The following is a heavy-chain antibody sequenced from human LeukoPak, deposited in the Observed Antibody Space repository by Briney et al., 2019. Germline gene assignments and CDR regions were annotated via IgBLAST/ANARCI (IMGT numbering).Heavy chain of an antibody. V-gene: IGHV2-5*02. CDR3: AHKALYGDYLSWYFDL. CDR1: GFSLSTSGVG. Sequence: SGPTLVKPTQTLTLTCTFSGFSLSTSGVGVGWIRQPPGKALEWLALIYWDDDKRYSPSLKSRLTITKDTSKNQVVLTMTNMDPVDTATYYCAHKALYGDYLSWYFDLWGRGTLVTVSS. CDR2: IYWDDDK. D-gene: IGHD4-17*01. J-gene: IGHJ2*01.